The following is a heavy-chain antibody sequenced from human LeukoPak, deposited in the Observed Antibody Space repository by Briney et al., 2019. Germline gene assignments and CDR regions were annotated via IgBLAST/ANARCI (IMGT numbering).Heavy chain of an antibody. D-gene: IGHD5-24*01. V-gene: IGHV3-66*01. J-gene: IGHJ3*02. CDR3: AREKEGYDI. CDR2: IYSGGST. CDR1: GFTVSSTY. Sequence: QSGGSLSPSCAASGFTVSSTYMSWVRQAPGKGLEWVSVIYSGGSTYYADSVKGRFTISRDKSKNTLYLQMNSLRAEDTAVYYCAREKEGYDIWGQGTMVTVSS.